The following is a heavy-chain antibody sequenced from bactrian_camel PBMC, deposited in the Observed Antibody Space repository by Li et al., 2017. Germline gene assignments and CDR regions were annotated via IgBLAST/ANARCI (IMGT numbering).Heavy chain of an antibody. D-gene: IGHD2*01. CDR1: GSTSMYWW. CDR3: ATRHFTILPRVSYEHDH. V-gene: IGHV3S6*01. CDR2: IYGDGSET. Sequence: HVQLVESGGGLVQPGGSLRPSCSAGGSTSMYWWMGWVRQTPGKGLEWVSTIYGDGSETYYADSVKGRFTISRDNAKNTLLLQMTSLKIEDTGVYYCATRHFTILPRVSYEHDHWGQGTQVTVS. J-gene: IGHJ4*01.